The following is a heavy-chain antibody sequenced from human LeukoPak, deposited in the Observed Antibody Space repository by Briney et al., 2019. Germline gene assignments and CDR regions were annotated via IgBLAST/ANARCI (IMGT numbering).Heavy chain of an antibody. CDR3: ARGDYGDFFDY. Sequence: SETLSLTCTVSGGFISSYYWSWIRQPPGKGLEWIGYIYYSGSTNYNPSLKSRVTISVDTSKNQFSLKPSSVTAADTAVYYCARGDYGDFFDYWGQGTLVTVSS. V-gene: IGHV4-59*01. J-gene: IGHJ4*02. D-gene: IGHD4-17*01. CDR2: IYYSGST. CDR1: GGFISSYY.